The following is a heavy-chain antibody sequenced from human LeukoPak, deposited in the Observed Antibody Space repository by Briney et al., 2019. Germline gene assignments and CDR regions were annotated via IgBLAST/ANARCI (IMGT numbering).Heavy chain of an antibody. CDR1: EFSVGSSY. CDR3: AKDASGTYPSDFDY. Sequence: TGGSLRLSCAASEFSVGSSYMTWVRQAPGKGLEWVSLIYSGGSTYYADSVKGRFTISRDNSKNTLYLQMNSLRAEDTAVYYCAKDASGTYPSDFDYWGQGTLVTVSS. J-gene: IGHJ4*02. V-gene: IGHV3-66*01. CDR2: IYSGGST. D-gene: IGHD3-3*01.